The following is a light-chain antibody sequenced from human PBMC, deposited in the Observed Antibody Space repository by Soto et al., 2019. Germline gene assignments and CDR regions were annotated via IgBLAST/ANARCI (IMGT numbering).Light chain of an antibody. V-gene: IGLV2-14*03. CDR1: SSDVGGYNY. J-gene: IGLJ1*01. Sequence: QSALTQPASVSGSPGQSMTISCTGTSSDVGGYNYVSWYQQHPVKAPKLLIYDVSDRPSGVSIRFSGSKSGNTASLTISGLQAEDEADYYCGSYTTSSTLVFGTGTKVTVL. CDR3: GSYTTSSTLV. CDR2: DVS.